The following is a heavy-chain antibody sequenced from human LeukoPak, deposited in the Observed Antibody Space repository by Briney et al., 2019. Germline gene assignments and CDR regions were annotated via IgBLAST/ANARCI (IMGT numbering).Heavy chain of an antibody. J-gene: IGHJ6*02. V-gene: IGHV1-46*01. Sequence: GASVKVSCKASGYTFTSYFMHWVRQAPGQGLEWMGIINPSGGSTSYAQKFQGRVTMTRDTSTSTVYMELSSLRSEDTAVYFCASTTGSYYYYGMDVWGQGTTVTVSS. CDR2: INPSGGST. D-gene: IGHD3-10*01. CDR3: ASTTGSYYYYGMDV. CDR1: GYTFTSYF.